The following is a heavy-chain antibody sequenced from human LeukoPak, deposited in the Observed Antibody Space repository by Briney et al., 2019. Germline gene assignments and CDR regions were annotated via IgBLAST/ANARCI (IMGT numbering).Heavy chain of an antibody. J-gene: IGHJ6*03. CDR2: ISGSGGST. V-gene: IGHV3-23*01. D-gene: IGHD4-17*01. CDR1: GFTFSSYG. CDR3: AKGGDYEIYYYYYYMDV. Sequence: GGSLRLSCAASGFTFSSYGMSWVRQAPGQGLEWVSAISGSGGSTYYADSVKGRFTISRDNSKNTLYPRLNSLRAEDTAVYYCAKGGDYEIYYYYYYMDVWGKGTTVTVSS.